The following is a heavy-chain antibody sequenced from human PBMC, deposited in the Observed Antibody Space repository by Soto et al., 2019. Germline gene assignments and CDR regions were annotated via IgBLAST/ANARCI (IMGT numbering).Heavy chain of an antibody. Sequence: QVTLKESGPVLVKPTETLTLTCTVSGFSLSNARMGVSWIRQPPGKALQWLAHIFSNDEESYRTSLKSRLTISKDTSKSRVVLTMTNMDPVDTATYNCARLSMVRGENWFDPWGQGTLVTVSS. V-gene: IGHV2-26*01. CDR3: ARLSMVRGENWFDP. CDR1: GFSLSNARMG. CDR2: IFSNDEE. D-gene: IGHD3-10*01. J-gene: IGHJ5*02.